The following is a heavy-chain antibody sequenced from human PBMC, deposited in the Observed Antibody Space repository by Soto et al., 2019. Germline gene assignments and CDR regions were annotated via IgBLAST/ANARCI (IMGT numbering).Heavy chain of an antibody. CDR3: VRDQGRDGYTYTHY. J-gene: IGHJ4*02. CDR2: IWYDGSNK. V-gene: IGHV3-33*01. D-gene: IGHD5-12*01. Sequence: GGSLRLSCAASGFTFSSYGMHWVRQAPGKGLEWVAVIWYDGSNKYYADSVKGRFTISRDNSKNTLYLQMNSLRAEDTAVYYCVRDQGRDGYTYTHYWGQGILVTVSS. CDR1: GFTFSSYG.